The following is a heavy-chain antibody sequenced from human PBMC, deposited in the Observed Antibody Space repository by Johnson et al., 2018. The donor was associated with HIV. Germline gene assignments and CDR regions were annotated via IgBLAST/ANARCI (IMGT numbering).Heavy chain of an antibody. CDR1: GFTVSSNY. CDR2: IYSGGST. CDR3: GMSGVEDAAFDI. V-gene: IGHV3-66*01. J-gene: IGHJ3*02. D-gene: IGHD7-27*01. Sequence: VQLVESGGGVVQPGRSLRLSCAASGFTVSSNYMNWVRQAPGKGLEWVSVIYSGGSTFYADSVKGRFTISRDNSKNTLYLQMNSLRAEDTAVFYCGMSGVEDAAFDIWGQGTMVTVSS.